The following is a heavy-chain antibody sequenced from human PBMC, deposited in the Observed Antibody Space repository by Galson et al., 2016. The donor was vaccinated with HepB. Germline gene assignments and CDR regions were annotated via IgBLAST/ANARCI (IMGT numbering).Heavy chain of an antibody. CDR2: TYYRSKWHF. V-gene: IGHV6-1*01. Sequence: CAISGESVSSNSAGWYWIRQSPSRGLEWLGRTYYRSKWHFDYAESVESRISINPDTAKNQFSLQLNSVTPEDTAIYYCARSYLLGRGFGSWGQGTLVTVSS. J-gene: IGHJ4*02. CDR3: ARSYLLGRGFGS. CDR1: GESVSSNSAG. D-gene: IGHD7-27*01.